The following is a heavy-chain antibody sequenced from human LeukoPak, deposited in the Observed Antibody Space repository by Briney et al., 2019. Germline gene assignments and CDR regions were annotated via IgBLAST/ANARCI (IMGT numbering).Heavy chain of an antibody. CDR3: ANAEVERMVRGVINLRRFDY. D-gene: IGHD3-10*01. J-gene: IGHJ4*02. CDR2: ISYDGSNK. Sequence: GRSLRLSCAASGFTFSSYGMHWVRQAPGKGLECVAVISYDGSNKYYADSVKGRFTISRDNSKNTLYLQMNSLRAEDTAVYYCANAEVERMVRGVINLRRFDYWGQGTLVTVSS. CDR1: GFTFSSYG. V-gene: IGHV3-30*18.